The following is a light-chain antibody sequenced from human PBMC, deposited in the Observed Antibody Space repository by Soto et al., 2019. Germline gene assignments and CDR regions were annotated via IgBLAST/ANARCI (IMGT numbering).Light chain of an antibody. Sequence: EIVLTQSPGTLSLSPGERAALSCRASQSVSSDYLAWYRQKPGQAPRLLIYSASTRSTGIPNRFSGSGSGTDFTLTLNRLEPEDFAVYYCQQYGSSPWTFGQGTKVEVK. J-gene: IGKJ1*01. CDR3: QQYGSSPWT. CDR1: QSVSSDY. CDR2: SAS. V-gene: IGKV3-20*01.